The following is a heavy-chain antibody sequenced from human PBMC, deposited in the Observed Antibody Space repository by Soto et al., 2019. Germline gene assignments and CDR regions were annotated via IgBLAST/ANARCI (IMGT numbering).Heavy chain of an antibody. D-gene: IGHD6-13*01. J-gene: IGHJ4*02. Sequence: PGGSLRLSCAASGFTFSSYVMNWVRQAPGKGLEWVSGIRGSGGDTFYADSVKGRFTISRDNSKNSLYLQMNSLRAEDTAVYYCARAYSSSWYYFDYWGQGTLVTVSS. CDR3: ARAYSSSWYYFDY. CDR1: GFTFSSYV. V-gene: IGHV3-23*01. CDR2: IRGSGGDT.